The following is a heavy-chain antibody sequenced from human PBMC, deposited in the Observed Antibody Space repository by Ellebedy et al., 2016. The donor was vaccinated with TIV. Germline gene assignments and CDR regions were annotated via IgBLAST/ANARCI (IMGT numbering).Heavy chain of an antibody. Sequence: GESLKISCAASGFSVSTTYMKWVRQAPGKGLEWVSVIYSANTTYYADSVKGRFTISRDNSKNILYLEMNSLRAEDTAVYYCARGQTDYDFWSGYCNGWGQGTLVTVSS. J-gene: IGHJ4*02. V-gene: IGHV3-53*01. CDR2: IYSANTT. CDR1: GFSVSTTY. CDR3: ARGQTDYDFWSGYCNG. D-gene: IGHD3-3*01.